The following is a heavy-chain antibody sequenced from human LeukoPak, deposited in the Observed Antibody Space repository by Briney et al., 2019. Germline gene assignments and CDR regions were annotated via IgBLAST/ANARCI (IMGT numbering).Heavy chain of an antibody. CDR2: INPNTGGT. V-gene: IGHV1-2*02. Sequence: ASVKVSCKASGYTFTAYYLHWVRQAPGQGLEWMGWINPNTGGTNYAQKFRGRVTMTRDTSMSTAYMELTRLTSDDTAVYYCGRGYSWNDLDYWGQGTLVTVSS. J-gene: IGHJ4*02. CDR1: GYTFTAYY. CDR3: GRGYSWNDLDY. D-gene: IGHD1-1*01.